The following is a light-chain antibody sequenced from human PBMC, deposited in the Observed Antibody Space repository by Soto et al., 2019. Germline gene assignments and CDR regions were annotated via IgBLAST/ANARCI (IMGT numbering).Light chain of an antibody. V-gene: IGLV2-14*01. CDR1: SSDVGGYNY. Sequence: QSALTQPASVSGSPGQSITISCTGTSSDVGGYNYVSWYQQFPGKVPKLLIYNVSNRPSGVSNRFSGSKSGNTASLTISGLQAEDEADYFCTSSTSGSLYVFXTGTKRTVL. CDR2: NVS. CDR3: TSSTSGSLYV. J-gene: IGLJ1*01.